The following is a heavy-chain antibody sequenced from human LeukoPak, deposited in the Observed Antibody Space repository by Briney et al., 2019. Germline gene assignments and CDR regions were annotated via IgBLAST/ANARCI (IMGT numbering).Heavy chain of an antibody. CDR1: GGSFSGYY. CDR3: ARALGGYSYVALDY. J-gene: IGHJ4*02. CDR2: INHSGST. D-gene: IGHD5-18*01. Sequence: SETLSLTCAVYGGSFSGYYWSWIRQPPGKGLGWIGEINHSGSTNYNPSLKSRVTISVDTSKNQFSLKLSSVTAADTAVYYCARALGGYSYVALDYWGQGTLVTVSS. V-gene: IGHV4-34*01.